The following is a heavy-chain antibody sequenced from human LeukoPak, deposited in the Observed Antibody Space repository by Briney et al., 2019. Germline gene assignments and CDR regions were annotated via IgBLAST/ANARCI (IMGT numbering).Heavy chain of an antibody. CDR3: ARDYCGGDCPLLDY. J-gene: IGHJ4*02. CDR1: GYTFTNYY. D-gene: IGHD2-21*02. CDR2: INPSAGST. Sequence: ASVKVSFKAFGYTFTNYYLHWVRQAPGQGLEWMGIINPSAGSTSYVQKFQGRVTMTRDTSTSTVYMELSSLRSEDTAVYYCARDYCGGDCPLLDYWGQGTPVTVSS. V-gene: IGHV1-46*01.